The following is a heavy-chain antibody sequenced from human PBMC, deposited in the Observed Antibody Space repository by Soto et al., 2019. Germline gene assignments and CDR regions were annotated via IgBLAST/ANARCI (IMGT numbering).Heavy chain of an antibody. J-gene: IGHJ5*02. D-gene: IGHD3-16*01. CDR3: VRIRYQLPSSVLWLDH. Sequence: SETLSLTCAVYGGFLSESYWTWIRQPPGKGLEWIGEINHVGGTNYNPSLKSRVTMSVDTSQNQFSLRLISVTAADTAMYFCVRIRYQLPSSVLWLDHWGHVTTVTVYS. V-gene: IGHV4-34*01. CDR2: INHVGGT. CDR1: GGFLSESY.